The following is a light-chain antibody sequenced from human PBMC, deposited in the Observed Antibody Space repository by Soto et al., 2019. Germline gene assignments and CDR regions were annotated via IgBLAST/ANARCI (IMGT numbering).Light chain of an antibody. CDR2: GAS. CDR1: QSVSSN. V-gene: IGKV3-20*01. Sequence: EIMMTQSPATLSVSLGEIAALSCRASQSVSSNLAWYQQKPGQAPRLLIYGASSRATGIPDRFSGSGSGTGFTLTISRLEPEDFAVYYCQQYGTSLWTFGQGTKVDIK. CDR3: QQYGTSLWT. J-gene: IGKJ1*01.